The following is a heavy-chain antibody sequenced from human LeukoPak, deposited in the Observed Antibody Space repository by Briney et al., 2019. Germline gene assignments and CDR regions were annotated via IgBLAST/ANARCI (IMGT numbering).Heavy chain of an antibody. J-gene: IGHJ4*02. Sequence: GGSLRLSCAASGFTFRHYAVHWVRQAPGRGLEWVAVLSFDGAHKYYAESVKGRFTISKDNSNNTLFLQMDSLRLEDTALYYCVRARAGGRDYWGQGTLVTVSS. CDR2: LSFDGAHK. D-gene: IGHD3-16*01. CDR1: GFTFRHYA. CDR3: VRARAGGRDY. V-gene: IGHV3-30*04.